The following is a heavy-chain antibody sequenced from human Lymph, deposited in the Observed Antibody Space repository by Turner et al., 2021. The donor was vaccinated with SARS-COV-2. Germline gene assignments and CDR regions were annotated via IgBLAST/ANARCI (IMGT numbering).Heavy chain of an antibody. CDR3: ARDLGTYGMDV. CDR1: GIIVSRNY. J-gene: IGHJ6*02. Sequence: EVQLVETGGGLIQSGGSLRLSCAASGIIVSRNYMNWVRQAPGKGLGWVSVIYSGGTTYYADSVKGRFTISRDNSKNTLYLQMNSLRVEDTAVYYCARDLGTYGMDVWGQGTTVTVSS. D-gene: IGHD6-13*01. CDR2: IYSGGTT. V-gene: IGHV3-53*02.